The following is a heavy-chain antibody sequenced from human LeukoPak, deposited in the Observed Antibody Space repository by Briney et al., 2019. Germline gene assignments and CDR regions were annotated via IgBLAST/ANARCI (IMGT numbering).Heavy chain of an antibody. CDR2: INHSGST. V-gene: IGHV4-34*01. J-gene: IGHJ4*02. D-gene: IGHD3-10*01. CDR1: GGSFSGYY. CDR3: ARARMGFGELLIDY. Sequence: SETLSLTCAVYGGSFSGYYWSWIRQPPGKGLEWIGEINHSGSTNYNPSLKSRVTISVDTSKNQFSLKLSSVTAADTAVYYCARARMGFGELLIDYWGQGTLVTVSS.